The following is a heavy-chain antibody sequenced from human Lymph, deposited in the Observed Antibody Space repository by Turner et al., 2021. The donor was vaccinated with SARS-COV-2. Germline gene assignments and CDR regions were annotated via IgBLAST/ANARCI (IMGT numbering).Heavy chain of an antibody. V-gene: IGHV1-69*10. CDR2: IIPILCIA. CDR3: ARRHSGNYDALDI. Sequence: QVQLVQSGAEVKKHGSSVTVSCKASGDTFSTYVISWVRQAPGQGLEWMGGIIPILCIANYAQKFQGRVTITADKSTSTAYMELSSLRSEDTAVYHCARRHSGNYDALDIWGQGTMVTVSS. D-gene: IGHD1-26*01. J-gene: IGHJ3*02. CDR1: GDTFSTYV.